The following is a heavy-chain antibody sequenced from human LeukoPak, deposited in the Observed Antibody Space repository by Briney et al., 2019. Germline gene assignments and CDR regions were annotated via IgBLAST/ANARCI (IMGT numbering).Heavy chain of an antibody. D-gene: IGHD4-17*01. CDR3: ARDYSTVTTFFDY. CDR1: GFAFSSHG. J-gene: IGHJ4*02. V-gene: IGHV3-48*01. Sequence: GRSLRLSCAASGFAFSSHGMNWVRQAPGKGLEWISYVSSTSSVYYANSVKGRFTISRDNAKHSLYLQMNSLRAEDTAVYFCARDYSTVTTFFDYWDQGTLVTVSS. CDR2: VSSTSSV.